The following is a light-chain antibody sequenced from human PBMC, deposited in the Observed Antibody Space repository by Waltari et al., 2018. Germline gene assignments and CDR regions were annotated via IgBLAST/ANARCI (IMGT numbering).Light chain of an antibody. V-gene: IGKV1-9*01. CDR2: AGS. CDR3: QQYNSYST. CDR1: QVISTS. Sequence: DIHLTQSPTLLSASVGDRLTITCRASQVISTSLAWYPQKPGKAPRLLVYAGSTLQSGVPSRFSGSGSGTEFTLTINSLQPEDFATYYCQQYNSYSTIGPGTKLEIQ. J-gene: IGKJ2*01.